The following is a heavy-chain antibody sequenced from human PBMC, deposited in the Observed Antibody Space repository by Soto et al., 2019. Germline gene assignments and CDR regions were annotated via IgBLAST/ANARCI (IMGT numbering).Heavy chain of an antibody. CDR1: GFTFSSYA. V-gene: IGHV3-23*01. CDR3: AKALPTLLWFGDPSAGFDY. D-gene: IGHD3-10*01. J-gene: IGHJ4*02. CDR2: ISGSGGST. Sequence: GGSLRLSCAASGFTFSSYAMSWVRQAPGKGLEWVSAISGSGGSTYYADSVKGRFTISRDNSKNTLYLQMNSLRAEDTAVYYCAKALPTLLWFGDPSAGFDYWGQGTLVTVSS.